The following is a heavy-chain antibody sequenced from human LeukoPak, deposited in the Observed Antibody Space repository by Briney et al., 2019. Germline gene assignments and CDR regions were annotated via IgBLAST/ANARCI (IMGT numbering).Heavy chain of an antibody. J-gene: IGHJ4*02. Sequence: GGSLRLSCAASGFTFSSYAMSWVRQAPGKGLEWVSAISGSGGSTYYADPVKGRFTISRDNSKNTLYLQMNSLRAEDTAVYYCARPYSSGWYGDFDYWGQGTLVTVSS. CDR1: GFTFSSYA. D-gene: IGHD6-19*01. V-gene: IGHV3-23*01. CDR3: ARPYSSGWYGDFDY. CDR2: ISGSGGST.